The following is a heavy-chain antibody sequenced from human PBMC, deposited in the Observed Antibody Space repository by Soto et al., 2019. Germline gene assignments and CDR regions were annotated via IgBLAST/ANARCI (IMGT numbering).Heavy chain of an antibody. Sequence: VSLRLSCTASGFSFSDYPMNWVRQAPGMGPEWVSNIRDSGSVTYYSDSVKGRFTISRDNARNSLYLQMNSLRDEDTAVYYCARDHDWAFDYWGQGAPVTVSS. D-gene: IGHD3-9*01. V-gene: IGHV3-48*02. CDR1: GFSFSDYP. CDR3: ARDHDWAFDY. J-gene: IGHJ4*02. CDR2: IRDSGSVT.